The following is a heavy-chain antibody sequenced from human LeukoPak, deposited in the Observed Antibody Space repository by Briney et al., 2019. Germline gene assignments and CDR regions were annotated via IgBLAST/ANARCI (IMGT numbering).Heavy chain of an antibody. Sequence: SETLSLTCAVYGGSFSGYYWSWIRQPPGKGLEWIGEINHSGSTNYNPSLKSRVTISVDTSKNQFSLQLNSVTPEDTAVYYCARDSVLERGAYYYYYYMDVWGKGTTVTVSS. CDR2: INHSGST. J-gene: IGHJ6*03. CDR3: ARDSVLERGAYYYYYYMDV. V-gene: IGHV4-34*01. D-gene: IGHD1-1*01. CDR1: GGSFSGYY.